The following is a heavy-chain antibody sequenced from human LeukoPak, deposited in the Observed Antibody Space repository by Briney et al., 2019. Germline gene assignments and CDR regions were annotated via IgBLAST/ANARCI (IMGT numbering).Heavy chain of an antibody. CDR3: ARRRTTFDY. Sequence: SETLSLTCTVSGASISSYYWSWIRQPPGKGLEWIGDIYYSGSIKYNPSLKSRVTISVDKSKNQFSLKLSSVTAADTAVYYCARRRTTFDYWGQGTLVTVSS. V-gene: IGHV4-59*12. J-gene: IGHJ4*02. CDR2: IYYSGSI. CDR1: GASISSYY. D-gene: IGHD1-1*01.